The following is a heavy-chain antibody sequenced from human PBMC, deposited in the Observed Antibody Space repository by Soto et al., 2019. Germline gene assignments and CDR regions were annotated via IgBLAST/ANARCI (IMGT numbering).Heavy chain of an antibody. V-gene: IGHV4-39*01. D-gene: IGHD1-20*01. Sequence: QLQLQESGPGLVKPSETLSLTCTVSGGSISSSSYYSGWIRQPPGTGPEWTGSIYYIGTTNYNPSLKSRVTISVHTSKNQFSLKLNSVVVADTGLYYGARTYIWDRYRWDVWGQGTTVTVSS. CDR2: IYYIGTT. CDR1: GGSISSSSYY. CDR3: ARTYIWDRYRWDV. J-gene: IGHJ6*02.